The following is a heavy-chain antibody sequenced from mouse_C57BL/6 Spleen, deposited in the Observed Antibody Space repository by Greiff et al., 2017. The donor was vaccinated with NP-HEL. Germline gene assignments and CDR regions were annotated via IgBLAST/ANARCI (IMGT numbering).Heavy chain of an antibody. Sequence: VHVKQSGAELVRPGASVKLSCTASGFNIKDDYMHWVKQRPEQGLEWIGWIDPENGDTEYASKFQGKATITADTSSNTAYLQLSSLTSEDTAVYYCNGRPSGFAYWGQGTLVTVSA. CDR2: IDPENGDT. CDR3: NGRPSGFAY. D-gene: IGHD1-1*01. V-gene: IGHV14-4*01. CDR1: GFNIKDDY. J-gene: IGHJ3*01.